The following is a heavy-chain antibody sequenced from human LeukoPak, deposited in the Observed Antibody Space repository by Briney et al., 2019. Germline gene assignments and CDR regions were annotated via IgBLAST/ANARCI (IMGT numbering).Heavy chain of an antibody. Sequence: GGSLRLSCAASGFTFNTFKMNWVRQAQGKGLGWVSSITSGGDYIYYADSVKGRFTTSRDNAKNSLSLQLNSLRVEDTAVYYCARGHYDVLAASYKWTPDYWGQGTLVTVSS. CDR1: GFTFNTFK. V-gene: IGHV3-21*01. D-gene: IGHD3-9*01. CDR3: ARGHYDVLAASYKWTPDY. CDR2: ITSGGDYI. J-gene: IGHJ4*02.